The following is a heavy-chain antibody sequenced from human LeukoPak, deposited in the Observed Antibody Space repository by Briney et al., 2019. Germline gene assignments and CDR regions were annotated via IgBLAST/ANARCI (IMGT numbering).Heavy chain of an antibody. Sequence: GGSLRLSCAASGFTFSSYGMHWVRQAPGKGLEWVAVIWYDGSNKYYADSVKGRFTISRDNSKNTLYLQMNSLRAEDTAVYYCARDHGGYGDYPYYFDYWGQGTLVTVSS. V-gene: IGHV3-33*01. D-gene: IGHD4-17*01. J-gene: IGHJ4*02. CDR2: IWYDGSNK. CDR3: ARDHGGYGDYPYYFDY. CDR1: GFTFSSYG.